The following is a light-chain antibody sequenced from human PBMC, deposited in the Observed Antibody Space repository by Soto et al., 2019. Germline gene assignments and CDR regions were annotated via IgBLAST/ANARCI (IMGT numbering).Light chain of an antibody. CDR1: SSDVGGYNY. V-gene: IGLV2-14*01. CDR2: DVS. J-gene: IGLJ1*01. CDR3: SSYTSSSTLYV. Sequence: QSALTQPASVSGSPGQSITISCTGTSSDVGGYNYVSWYQQHPGKAPKFMIYDVSNRPSGVSNRFSGPKSGNTASLTISGLQAEDEADYYCSSYTSSSTLYVFGTGTKVTVL.